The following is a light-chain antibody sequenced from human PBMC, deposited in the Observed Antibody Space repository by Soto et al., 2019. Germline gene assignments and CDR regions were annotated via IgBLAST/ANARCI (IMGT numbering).Light chain of an antibody. CDR1: SSDVGGYNY. V-gene: IGLV2-14*01. Sequence: QSALTQPASVSGSPGQSITISCTGTSSDVGGYNYVSWYQQHPGKAPKLMIYEVSNRPSGVSNRFSGSKSGNTASLTISGLQAEAEADYYCCSYTSSSTRVFRGGTKLTVL. CDR3: CSYTSSSTRV. CDR2: EVS. J-gene: IGLJ2*01.